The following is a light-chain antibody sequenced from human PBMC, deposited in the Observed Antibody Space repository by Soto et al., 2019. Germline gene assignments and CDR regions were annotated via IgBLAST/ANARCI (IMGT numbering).Light chain of an antibody. CDR1: QSISNS. CDR3: QQRSNWTYT. Sequence: EIVLTQSPATLSLSPGERATLSCRASQSISNSLAWFQQKPGQAPRLLIYDTSHRATGIPARFSGSGSGTDFTLTISSLEPEDFAVYFCQQRSNWTYTFGQGTNLEIK. CDR2: DTS. J-gene: IGKJ2*01. V-gene: IGKV3-11*01.